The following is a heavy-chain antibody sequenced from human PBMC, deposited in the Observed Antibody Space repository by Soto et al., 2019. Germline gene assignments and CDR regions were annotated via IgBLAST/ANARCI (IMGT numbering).Heavy chain of an antibody. Sequence: QVQLPESGPGVVKPSETLSLPCTVTGASVINDYWNWIRQPPGKGLQWIGFVYDSGRTSYNSSLKSRRTNSVDTSKNQFSLKLSCVTASDPAVYYCVRQVGATGSQSYAVWGQGAMVTVSS. V-gene: IGHV4-59*02. CDR2: VYDSGRT. CDR3: VRQVGATGSQSYAV. J-gene: IGHJ3*01. D-gene: IGHD1-26*01. CDR1: GASVINDY.